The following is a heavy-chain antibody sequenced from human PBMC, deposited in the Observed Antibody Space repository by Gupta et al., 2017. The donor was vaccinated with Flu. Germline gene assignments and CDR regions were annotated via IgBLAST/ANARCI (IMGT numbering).Heavy chain of an antibody. D-gene: IGHD3-22*01. V-gene: IGHV3-15*01. Sequence: VQPVSSGGGLVQPRGHLRLSCAGSGFIFRLAWSSWVRQAPGKGLEWVGRIKSKAAGGKADYAAPVKGRFTSARDDSKNTLVLEMNILRTEDTEVYGCGIDEYDDVDDSADSKSYDFFDYGGQGTPVTVSS. J-gene: IGHJ4*02. CDR1: GFIFRLAW. CDR2: IKSKAAGGKA. CDR3: GIDEYDDVDDSADSKSYDFFDY.